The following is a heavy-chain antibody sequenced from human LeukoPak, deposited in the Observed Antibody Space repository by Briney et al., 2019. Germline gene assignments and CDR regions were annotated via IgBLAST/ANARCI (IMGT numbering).Heavy chain of an antibody. CDR2: IYYSGST. CDR3: ARLSFWSGYYYHFDY. V-gene: IGHV4-59*01. J-gene: IGHJ4*02. CDR1: GGSISSYY. Sequence: SETLSLTCTVSGGSISSYYWSWIRQPPGKGLEWIGYIYYSGSTNYNPSLKSRVTISVDTSKNQFSLKLSSVTAADTAVYYCARLSFWSGYYYHFDYWGQGTLVTVSS. D-gene: IGHD3-3*01.